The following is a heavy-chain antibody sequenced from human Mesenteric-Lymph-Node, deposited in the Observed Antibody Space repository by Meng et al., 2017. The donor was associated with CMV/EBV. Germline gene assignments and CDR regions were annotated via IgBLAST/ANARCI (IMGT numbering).Heavy chain of an antibody. CDR3: ARVYCSGTSCYAPRLDS. CDR2: ISTFNGNT. Sequence: ASVKVSCKGSGHTFSSYGINWVRQAPGQGLEWLGWISTFNGNTKYAQALQGRLTLTRDPPADTVYMELRSLTSDDTAMYYCARVYCSGTSCYAPRLDSWGQGTLVTVSS. V-gene: IGHV1-18*01. J-gene: IGHJ4*02. D-gene: IGHD2-2*01. CDR1: GHTFSSYG.